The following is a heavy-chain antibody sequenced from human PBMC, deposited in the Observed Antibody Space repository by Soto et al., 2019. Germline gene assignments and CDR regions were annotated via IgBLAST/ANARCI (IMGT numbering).Heavy chain of an antibody. J-gene: IGHJ5*02. Sequence: QVQLVQSGAEVKKPGASVKVSCKASGYTFTSYGISWVRQAPGQGLEWMGWISAYNGNTNYAQKLQGRVTMTTDTSTSTAYMELRSLRSDDTAVYYCARDGWSGYFSWGGSNIWFDPWGQGTLVTVSS. CDR3: ARDGWSGYFSWGGSNIWFDP. V-gene: IGHV1-18*01. CDR1: GYTFTSYG. D-gene: IGHD3-3*01. CDR2: ISAYNGNT.